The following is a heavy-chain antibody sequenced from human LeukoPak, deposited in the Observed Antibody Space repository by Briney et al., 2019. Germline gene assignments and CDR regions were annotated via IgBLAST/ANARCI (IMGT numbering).Heavy chain of an antibody. CDR2: IYYSGST. D-gene: IGHD6-6*01. Sequence: KTSETLSLTCTVSGGSITSSYWSWIRQPPGKGLEWIGYIYYSGSTYYSPSLRSRVTMSVDTSKNEFSLKMSSVTPAVTAVYYCARGGSSSPLDDWGQGTLVTVSS. CDR3: ARGGSSSPLDD. CDR1: GGSITSSY. V-gene: IGHV4-59*01. J-gene: IGHJ4*02.